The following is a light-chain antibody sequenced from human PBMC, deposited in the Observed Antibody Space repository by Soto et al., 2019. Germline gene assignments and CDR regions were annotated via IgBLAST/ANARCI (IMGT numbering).Light chain of an antibody. CDR2: GAS. Sequence: EIVLTQSPGTLSLSPGERATLSCRARQSVSRSYLAWYQQKPGQAPRLLIYGASSRATGIPDKVSGSGSGTDVTLTISRLEPEDFAVYYCQQYGSSPPTFGPGTKVYFK. CDR1: QSVSRSY. J-gene: IGKJ3*01. V-gene: IGKV3-20*01. CDR3: QQYGSSPPT.